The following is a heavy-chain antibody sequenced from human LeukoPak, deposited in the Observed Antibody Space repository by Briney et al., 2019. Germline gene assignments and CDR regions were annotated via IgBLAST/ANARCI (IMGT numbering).Heavy chain of an antibody. CDR2: INPNSGGT. J-gene: IGHJ4*02. CDR1: GYTFTGYY. D-gene: IGHD3-9*01. V-gene: IGHV1-2*02. Sequence: ASVKVSCKASGYTFTGYYMHWVRQAPGQGLEWMGWINPNSGGTNYAQKFQGRVTMTRDTSISTAYMELSRLRSDDTAVYYCARRYPGHYDILTGYYKPEGGNDYWGQGTLVTVSS. CDR3: ARRYPGHYDILTGYYKPEGGNDY.